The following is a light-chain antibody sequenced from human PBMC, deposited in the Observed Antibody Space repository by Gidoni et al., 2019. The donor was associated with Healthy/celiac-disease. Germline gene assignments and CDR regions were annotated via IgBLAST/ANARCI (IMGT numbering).Light chain of an antibody. J-gene: IGKJ1*01. CDR3: QQYGSSPWT. CDR2: GAS. V-gene: IGKV3-20*01. CDR1: QRVSSSY. Sequence: EIVLTQSPGTLSLSSWERATLSCSASQRVSSSYLAWSPQKPGQAPRLLIYGASRRAPGIPDRFSGSGSGTDFTLTISRLEPEDFAVYYCQQYGSSPWTFGQGTKVEIK.